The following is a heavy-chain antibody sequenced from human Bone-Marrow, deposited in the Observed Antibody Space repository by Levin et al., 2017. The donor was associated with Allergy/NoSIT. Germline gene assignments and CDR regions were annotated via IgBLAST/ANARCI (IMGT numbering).Heavy chain of an antibody. CDR2: ISGSGGTT. V-gene: IGHV3-23*01. D-gene: IGHD3-10*01. CDR1: GFSFSSYA. J-gene: IGHJ6*02. CDR3: AGRYYYGSGTYYHYYYGMDV. Sequence: PGGSLRLSCSASGFSFSSYAMTWVRQAPGKGLEWLSGISGSGGTTYYADSVKGRFSISRDNSKNTLYLQMNSLRLEDTAVYYCAGRYYYGSGTYYHYYYGMDVWGQGTTVTVSS.